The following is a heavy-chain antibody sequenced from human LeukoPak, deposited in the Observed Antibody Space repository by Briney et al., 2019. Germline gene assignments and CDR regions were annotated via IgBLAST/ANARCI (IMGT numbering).Heavy chain of an antibody. CDR3: ARWIYYFDS. D-gene: IGHD5-12*01. V-gene: IGHV3-23*01. J-gene: IGHJ4*02. CDR2: ISAGGDTT. Sequence: GGSLRLSCAASGFTFSSYAINWVRQAPGEGLEWVSAISAGGDTTLYAESVKGRFTISRDNSRNTLYLQMNNVRAEDTAIYHCARWIYYFDSWGQGTLVTVSS. CDR1: GFTFSSYA.